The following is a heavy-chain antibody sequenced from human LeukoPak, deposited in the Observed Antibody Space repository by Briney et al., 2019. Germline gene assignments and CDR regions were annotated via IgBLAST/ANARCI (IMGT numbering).Heavy chain of an antibody. V-gene: IGHV1-46*01. Sequence: GASVKASCKASGYTFTSYYMHWVRQAPGQGLEWMGIINPSGGSTSYAQKFQGRITMTRDTSTSTVYMELSSLRSEDTAVYYCARTYGSGSPSDYWGQGTLVTVSS. CDR3: ARTYGSGSPSDY. CDR2: INPSGGST. J-gene: IGHJ4*02. D-gene: IGHD3-10*01. CDR1: GYTFTSYY.